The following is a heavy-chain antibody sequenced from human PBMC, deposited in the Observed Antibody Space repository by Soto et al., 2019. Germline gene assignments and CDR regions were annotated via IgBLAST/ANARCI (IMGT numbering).Heavy chain of an antibody. Sequence: QVQLVQSGAEVKKPGSSVKVSCQASGGTFSSYAISWVRQAPGQGLEWMGGIIPIFGTANYAQKFQVRVTITADESTSTAYMELISLRSEDTAVYYCAREVGATLNWFDPWGQGTLVTVSS. CDR3: AREVGATLNWFDP. CDR2: IIPIFGTA. J-gene: IGHJ5*02. D-gene: IGHD1-26*01. V-gene: IGHV1-69*01. CDR1: GGTFSSYA.